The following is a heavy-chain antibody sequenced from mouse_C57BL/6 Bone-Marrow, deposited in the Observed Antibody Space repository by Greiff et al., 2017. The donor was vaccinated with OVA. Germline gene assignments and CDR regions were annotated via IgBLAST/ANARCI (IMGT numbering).Heavy chain of an antibody. CDR3: ARTPKSYFDY. V-gene: IGHV1-26*01. Sequence: LQLQQSGPELVKPGASVKISCKASGYTFTDYYMNWVKQSHGKSLEWIGDINPNNGGTSYNQKFKGKATLTVDKSSSTAYMELRSLTSEDSAVYYCARTPKSYFDYWGQGTTLTVSS. CDR1: GYTFTDYY. CDR2: INPNNGGT. J-gene: IGHJ2*01.